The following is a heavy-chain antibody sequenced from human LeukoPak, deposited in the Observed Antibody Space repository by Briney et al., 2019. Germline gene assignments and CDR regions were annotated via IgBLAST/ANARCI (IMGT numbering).Heavy chain of an antibody. D-gene: IGHD3-16*01. CDR2: ISGSGGST. V-gene: IGHV3-23*01. CDR1: GFTSSSYA. Sequence: GGSLRLSCAASGFTSSSYAMSWVRQAPGKGLEWASAISGSGGSTYYADSVKGRFTISRDNSKNTLYLQMNSLRAEDTAVYYCAKDPFGGWDYWGQGTLVTVSS. J-gene: IGHJ4*02. CDR3: AKDPFGGWDY.